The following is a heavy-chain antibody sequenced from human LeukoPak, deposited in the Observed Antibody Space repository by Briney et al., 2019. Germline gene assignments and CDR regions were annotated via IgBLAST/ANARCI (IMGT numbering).Heavy chain of an antibody. CDR2: IIPILGIA. V-gene: IGHV1-69*04. J-gene: IGHJ6*02. Sequence: SVKVSCKASGGTFSSYAISWVRQAPGQGLEWMGRIIPILGIANYAQKFQGRVTITADKSTSTADMELSSLRSEDTAVYYCARAGITMVRGVTYYYYGMDVWGQGTTVTVSS. CDR3: ARAGITMVRGVTYYYYGMDV. CDR1: GGTFSSYA. D-gene: IGHD3-10*01.